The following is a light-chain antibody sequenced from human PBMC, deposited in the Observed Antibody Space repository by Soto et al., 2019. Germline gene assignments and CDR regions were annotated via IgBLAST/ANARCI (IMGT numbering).Light chain of an antibody. V-gene: IGKV1-5*03. Sequence: DIQMNQSPSTLSASVGDRVIITCRASQSISSWLAWYQQKPGKAPDLLIYRASTLKTGIPSRFSGSGSGTEFTLTISSLQPDDFATYYCQQYDRASWTFDPGTKVEIK. CDR3: QQYDRASWT. CDR1: QSISSW. J-gene: IGKJ1*01. CDR2: RAS.